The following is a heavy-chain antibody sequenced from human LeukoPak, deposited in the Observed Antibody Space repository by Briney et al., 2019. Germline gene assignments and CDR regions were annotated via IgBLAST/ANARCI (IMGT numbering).Heavy chain of an antibody. CDR3: ARDDYGDYTFHH. J-gene: IGHJ1*01. CDR1: GDSISSYY. CDR2: IYYSGST. Sequence: SETLSLTCTVSGDSISSYYWSWIRQPPGKGLEWLGYIYYSGSTNYNPSLKSRVTISVDTSKNQFSLKLTSVTAADTAVYYCARDDYGDYTFHHWGQGTLVTVSS. D-gene: IGHD4-17*01. V-gene: IGHV4-59*01.